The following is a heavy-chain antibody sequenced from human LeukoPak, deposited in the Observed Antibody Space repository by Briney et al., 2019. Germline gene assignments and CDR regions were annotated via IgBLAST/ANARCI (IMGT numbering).Heavy chain of an antibody. CDR2: MNPNSGNT. CDR1: GYTFTSYD. J-gene: IGHJ4*02. D-gene: IGHD3-9*01. CDR3: ARAFTSYYDILTGYFDY. V-gene: IGHV1-18*01. Sequence: GASEKVSCKASGYTFTSYDINWVRQATGQGLEWMGWMNPNSGNTNYAQKLQGRVTMTTDTSTSTAYMELRSLRSDDTAVYYCARAFTSYYDILTGYFDYWGQGTLVTVSS.